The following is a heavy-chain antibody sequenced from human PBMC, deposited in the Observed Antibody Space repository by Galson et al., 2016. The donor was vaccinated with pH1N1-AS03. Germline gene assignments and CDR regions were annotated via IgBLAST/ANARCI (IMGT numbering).Heavy chain of an antibody. J-gene: IGHJ4*02. CDR1: GFTFRNYW. CDR3: TRGAPDIGDY. CDR2: INSDGSFT. Sequence: SLRLSCAASGFTFRNYWMHWVRQAPGKGLVWVSRINSDGSFTSYADAVKGRFTVSRDNAKDTLFLHMSRLRNDDTAVYFCTRGAPDIGDYWGQGNLVTVSS. V-gene: IGHV3-74*01. D-gene: IGHD3-9*01.